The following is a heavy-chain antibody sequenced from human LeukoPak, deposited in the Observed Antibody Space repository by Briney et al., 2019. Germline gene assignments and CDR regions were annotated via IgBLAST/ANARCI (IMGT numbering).Heavy chain of an antibody. V-gene: IGHV1-69*05. J-gene: IGHJ3*02. Sequence: SVKVSCKASGGTFSSYAISWVRQAPGQGLEWMGGIIPIFGTANYAQKFQGRVTMTRDTSISTAYMELSRLRSDDTAVYYCARGQWLGQGAFDIWGQGTMVTVSS. CDR3: ARGQWLGQGAFDI. CDR1: GGTFSSYA. CDR2: IIPIFGTA. D-gene: IGHD6-19*01.